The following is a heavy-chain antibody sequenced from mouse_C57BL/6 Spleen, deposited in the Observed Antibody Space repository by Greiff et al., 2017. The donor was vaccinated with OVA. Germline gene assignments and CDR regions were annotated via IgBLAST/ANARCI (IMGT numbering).Heavy chain of an antibody. CDR3: ARGYGSSYGRGYFDV. Sequence: EVKLMESGGGLVKPGGSLKLSCAASGFTFSSYAMSWVRQTPEKRLEWVATISDGGSYTYYPDNVKGRFTISRDNAKNNLYLQMSHLKSEDTAMYYCARGYGSSYGRGYFDVWGTGTTVTVSS. CDR1: GFTFSSYA. CDR2: ISDGGSYT. J-gene: IGHJ1*03. V-gene: IGHV5-4*03. D-gene: IGHD1-1*01.